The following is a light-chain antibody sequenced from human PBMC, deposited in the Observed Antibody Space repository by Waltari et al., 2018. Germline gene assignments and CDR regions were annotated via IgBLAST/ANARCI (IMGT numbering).Light chain of an antibody. CDR1: SSNIGAGYD. Sequence: QSGLTQPPSVSGAPGQRVTIPCTGSSSNIGAGYDVHWYQLLPGTAPNVLIYGNSNRPSGVPDRFSGSKSGTSASLAITGLQAEDEADYYCQSYDSSLSGSVFGGGTKLTVL. J-gene: IGLJ2*01. CDR3: QSYDSSLSGSV. V-gene: IGLV1-40*01. CDR2: GNS.